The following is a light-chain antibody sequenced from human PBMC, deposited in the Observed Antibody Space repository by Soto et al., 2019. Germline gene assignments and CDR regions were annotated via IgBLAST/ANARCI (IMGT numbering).Light chain of an antibody. Sequence: DIVMTQSPDSPAVSLGEGATINCKSSQSLLHLAWYQQKPGQPPKLLIYWASTRESGVPDRFSGSGSGTDFTLTISSLQAEDVAVYYCQQYYTTPVTFGQGTKVEIK. CDR1: QSLLH. CDR3: QQYYTTPVT. J-gene: IGKJ1*01. V-gene: IGKV4-1*01. CDR2: WAS.